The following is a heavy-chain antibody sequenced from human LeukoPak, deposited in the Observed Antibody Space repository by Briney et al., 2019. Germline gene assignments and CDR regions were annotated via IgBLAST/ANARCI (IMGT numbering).Heavy chain of an antibody. CDR2: IWDDGSKK. J-gene: IGHJ4*02. V-gene: IGHV3-33*01. CDR3: ARDLGRGNTPFDY. Sequence: RGSLRLSCAASGFTFSGYGMHWVRQAPLKGLEWVAVIWDDGSKKYYADSVKGRFTISRDNSKNTVYLQMNSLRAEDTALYYCARDLGRGNTPFDYWGQGALVTVSA. D-gene: IGHD3-16*01. CDR1: GFTFSGYG.